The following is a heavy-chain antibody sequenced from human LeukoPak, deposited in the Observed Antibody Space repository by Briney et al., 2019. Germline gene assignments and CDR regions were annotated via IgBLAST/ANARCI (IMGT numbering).Heavy chain of an antibody. J-gene: IGHJ4*02. CDR2: IASKTDGGTT. CDR3: TTGIRGD. CDR1: GFIFSTTW. Sequence: GGSLRLSCAASGFIFSTTWMNWVRQAPGKGLEWVGRIASKTDGGTTDYAAPVKGRFTISRDDSKNTLFLQMNSLKTEDTAVYYCTTGIRGDCGQGTLVTVSS. V-gene: IGHV3-15*04.